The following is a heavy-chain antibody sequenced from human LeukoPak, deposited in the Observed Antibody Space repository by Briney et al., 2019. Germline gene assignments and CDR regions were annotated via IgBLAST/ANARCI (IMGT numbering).Heavy chain of an antibody. CDR1: GYTLTRYG. V-gene: IGHV1-18*01. CDR3: ARDLYCSSTSCYSYCYYGMDV. Sequence: ASVKVSCKASGYTLTRYGISCVPHAPRQGLEWMGWISAYNGNTNYAQKLQGRVTMPTDTSTSTAYMELRSLRSDDTAVYYCARDLYCSSTSCYSYCYYGMDVWGQGTTVTVSS. J-gene: IGHJ6*02. D-gene: IGHD2-2*01. CDR2: ISAYNGNT.